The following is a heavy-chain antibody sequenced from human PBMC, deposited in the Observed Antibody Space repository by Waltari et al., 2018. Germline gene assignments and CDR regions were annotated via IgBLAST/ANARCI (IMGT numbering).Heavy chain of an antibody. CDR2: IRSKANSYAT. Sequence: EVQLVESGGGLVQPGGSLNLSCAASGFPFSGSAMHWVRQASGKGLEWVGRIRSKANSYATAYAASVKGRFTISRDDSKNTAYLQMNSLKTEDTAVYYCLDSSVGNWGQGTLVTVSS. V-gene: IGHV3-73*01. CDR3: LDSSVGN. D-gene: IGHD3-22*01. CDR1: GFPFSGSA. J-gene: IGHJ4*02.